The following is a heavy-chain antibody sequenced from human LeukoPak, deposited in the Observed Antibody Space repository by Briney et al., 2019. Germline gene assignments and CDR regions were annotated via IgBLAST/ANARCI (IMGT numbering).Heavy chain of an antibody. CDR2: VNPNSGNT. CDR3: AAGITIFGAYDY. V-gene: IGHV1-8*02. CDR1: GYTFTSYY. D-gene: IGHD3-3*01. J-gene: IGHJ4*02. Sequence: ASVKVSCKASGYTFTSYYMHWVRQAPGQGLEWMGWVNPNSGNTGYAQKFQGRVTMTRNTSISTAYMELSSLRSEDTAVYYCAAGITIFGAYDYWGQGTLVTVSS.